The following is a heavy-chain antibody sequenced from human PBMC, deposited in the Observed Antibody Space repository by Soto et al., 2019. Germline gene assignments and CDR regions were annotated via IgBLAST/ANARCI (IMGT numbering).Heavy chain of an antibody. Sequence: GSGPTLVNPTQTLALTCTFSGFSLSTNGMCVSWIRQPPGKALEWLAVIDWDDDKYYSTSLKTRLTISKDTSKNQVVLTMTNMDPVDTATYYCARNRYYGDYDAFDYWGQGTLVTVSS. V-gene: IGHV2-70*13. CDR2: IDWDDDK. CDR1: GFSLSTNGMC. D-gene: IGHD4-17*01. CDR3: ARNRYYGDYDAFDY. J-gene: IGHJ4*02.